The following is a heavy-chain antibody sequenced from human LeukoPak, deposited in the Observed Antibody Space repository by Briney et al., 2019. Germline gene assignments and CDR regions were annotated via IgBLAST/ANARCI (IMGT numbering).Heavy chain of an antibody. J-gene: IGHJ6*04. CDR1: GFTFSSYG. Sequence: GGSLRLSCEASGFTFSSYGMSWVRQAAGKGLGWVSGISGSGGNTYYADSVKGRFTISRDNAKNSLYLQMNSLRAEDTAVYYCAELGITMIGGVWGKGTTVTISS. CDR2: ISGSGGNT. D-gene: IGHD3-10*02. CDR3: AELGITMIGGV. V-gene: IGHV3-23*01.